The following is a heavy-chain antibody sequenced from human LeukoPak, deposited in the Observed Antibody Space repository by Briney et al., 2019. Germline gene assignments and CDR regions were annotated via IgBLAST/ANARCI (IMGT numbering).Heavy chain of an antibody. V-gene: IGHV1-8*01. J-gene: IGHJ4*02. D-gene: IGHD4-17*01. CDR2: MNPNSGNT. CDR3: ARGIGSTTVTTLEYYFDY. CDR1: GYTFTSYD. Sequence: GASVKVSCKASGYTFTSYDINWVRQATGQGLEWMGWMNPNSGNTGYALKFQGRVTMTRSTSISTAYMELSSLRSEDTAVYYCARGIGSTTVTTLEYYFDYWGQGTLVTVSS.